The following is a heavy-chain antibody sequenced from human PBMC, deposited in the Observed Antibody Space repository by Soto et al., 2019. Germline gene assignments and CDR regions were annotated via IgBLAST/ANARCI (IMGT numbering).Heavy chain of an antibody. J-gene: IGHJ4*02. CDR1: GFTFSSYG. V-gene: IGHV3-49*04. CDR3: TRVHTTGPVIPDY. CDR2: IRSKVYGGTT. D-gene: IGHD3-9*01. Sequence: GGSLRLSCAASGFTFSSYGMHWVRQAPGKGLEWVGFIRSKVYGGTTEYAASVKGRFTISRDDSKSIAYLQMNSLKTEDTAVYYCTRVHTTGPVIPDYWGQGTLVTVSS.